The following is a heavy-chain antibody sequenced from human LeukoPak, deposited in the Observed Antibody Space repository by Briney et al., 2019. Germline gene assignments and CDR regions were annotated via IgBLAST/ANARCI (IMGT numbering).Heavy chain of an antibody. Sequence: GGSLRLSCAASGFTFSSYAMSWVRQAPGKGLEWVSAISGSGDSTYSADSVKGRITISRDNSKNTLYLQMSSLRAEDTAVFYCAKLDSSGPYYFDSWGQGTLVTVS. CDR3: AKLDSSGPYYFDS. J-gene: IGHJ4*02. CDR2: ISGSGDST. D-gene: IGHD6-19*01. CDR1: GFTFSSYA. V-gene: IGHV3-23*01.